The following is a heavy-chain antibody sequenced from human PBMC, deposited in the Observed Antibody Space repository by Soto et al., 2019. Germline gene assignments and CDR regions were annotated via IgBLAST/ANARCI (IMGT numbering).Heavy chain of an antibody. D-gene: IGHD6-13*01. J-gene: IGHJ1*01. CDR1: GGTFSSYA. CDR2: IIPIFGTA. CDR3: ARSRYSSSWYPSSPNFVAEYFQH. V-gene: IGHV1-69*13. Sequence: GASVKVSCKASGGTFSSYAISWVRQAPGQGLEWMGGIIPIFGTANYAQKFQGRVTITADESTSTAYMELNSLRSEDTAVYYCARSRYSSSWYPSSPNFVAEYFQHWGQGTLVTVSS.